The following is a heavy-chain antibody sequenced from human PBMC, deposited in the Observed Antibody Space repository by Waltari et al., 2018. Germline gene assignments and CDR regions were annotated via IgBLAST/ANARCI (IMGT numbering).Heavy chain of an antibody. Sequence: EVQLVESGGGLVQPGGSLRLSCVVSGFSTHTFKSAYMSWVRQAPTGGLEWIGAIKTNSEGATTEFAAPLKGRFSISRDDSKKTLYLQLSSLEKDDTAVYYCATDLDNTLFDHWGQGAPVTVSS. CDR1: GFSTHTFKSAY. D-gene: IGHD1-1*01. J-gene: IGHJ4*02. CDR3: ATDLDNTLFDH. V-gene: IGHV3-15*01. CDR2: IKTNSEGATT.